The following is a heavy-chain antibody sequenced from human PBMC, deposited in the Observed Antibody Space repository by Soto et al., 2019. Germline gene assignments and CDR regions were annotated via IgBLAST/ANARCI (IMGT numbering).Heavy chain of an antibody. V-gene: IGHV3-30-3*01. Sequence: PGGSLRLSCAASGFTFSSYAMHWVRQAPGKGLEWVAVISYDGSNKYYADSVKGRFTISRNNSKNTLYLQMNSLRAEDTAVYYCARDYTGHSSSWYRGYYYYGMDVWGQGTTVTVSS. CDR1: GFTFSSYA. D-gene: IGHD6-13*01. CDR3: ARDYTGHSSSWYRGYYYYGMDV. CDR2: ISYDGSNK. J-gene: IGHJ6*02.